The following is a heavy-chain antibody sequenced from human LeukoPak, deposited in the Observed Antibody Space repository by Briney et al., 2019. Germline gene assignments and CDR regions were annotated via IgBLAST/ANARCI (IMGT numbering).Heavy chain of an antibody. CDR2: INSDGRNI. Sequence: PGGSLRLSCAASGFTFSSYSMNWVRQAPGKGLEWVSSINSDGRNIYYADSVKGRFTISRDSAKNSLYLQMNSLRAEDTAVYYCARGPIPDYWGQGTLVTVSS. J-gene: IGHJ4*02. D-gene: IGHD2-2*02. CDR3: ARGPIPDY. CDR1: GFTFSSYS. V-gene: IGHV3-21*01.